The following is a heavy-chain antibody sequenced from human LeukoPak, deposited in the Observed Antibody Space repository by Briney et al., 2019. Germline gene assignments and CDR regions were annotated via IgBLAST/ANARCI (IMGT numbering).Heavy chain of an antibody. V-gene: IGHV1-69*01. CDR2: IIPIFGTA. D-gene: IGHD3-22*01. CDR3: ARGDYYDSSGYYRFDY. Sequence: SVKVSCKASGGTFSSYAISWVRQAPEQGLEWMGGIIPIFGTANYAQKFQGRVTITADESTSTAYMELSSLRSEDTAVYYCARGDYYDSSGYYRFDYWGQGTLVTVSS. J-gene: IGHJ4*02. CDR1: GGTFSSYA.